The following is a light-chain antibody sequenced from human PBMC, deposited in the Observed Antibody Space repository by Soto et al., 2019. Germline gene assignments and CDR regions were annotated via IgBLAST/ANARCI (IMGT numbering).Light chain of an antibody. CDR3: QQYNKWPQT. CDR2: GAS. CDR1: QSVAND. J-gene: IGKJ5*01. V-gene: IGKV3-15*01. Sequence: EIVMTQSPATLSVSPGERATLSCRASQSVANDLAWYQHKPGQAPRLLTHGASTRATGIPARFSGVGSGTEFTLTISSLQSEDFAVYYCQQYNKWPQTFGQWTRLEI.